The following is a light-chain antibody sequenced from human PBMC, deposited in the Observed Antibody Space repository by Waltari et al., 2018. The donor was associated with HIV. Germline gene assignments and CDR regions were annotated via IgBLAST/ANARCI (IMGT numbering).Light chain of an antibody. CDR1: QNINIY. J-gene: IGKJ3*01. CDR2: AAS. Sequence: DIQMTQSPFCLSASVADRVTINCRTSQNINIYFILSQQTPGHSAKLLISAASTLESGVPSRFSGRQSGTDFTLSISTHQPKGFAPYYCQQNYNVPFTFGPATKVDFK. V-gene: IGKV1-39*01. CDR3: QQNYNVPFT.